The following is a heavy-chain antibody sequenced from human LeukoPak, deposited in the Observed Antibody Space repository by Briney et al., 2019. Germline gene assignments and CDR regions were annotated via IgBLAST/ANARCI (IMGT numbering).Heavy chain of an antibody. V-gene: IGHV3-23*01. CDR1: GFTFSSYG. D-gene: IGHD5-24*01. Sequence: GGSPRLSCAASGFTFSSYGMSWVRQAPGKGLEWGSAIIGSGGSTYYADSVKGRFTISRDNSKHTLYLQMNSLRAEDTDVYYCAKETGRRWLPPLSRAFDYWGQGTLVTVSS. CDR3: AKETGRRWLPPLSRAFDY. CDR2: IIGSGGST. J-gene: IGHJ4*02.